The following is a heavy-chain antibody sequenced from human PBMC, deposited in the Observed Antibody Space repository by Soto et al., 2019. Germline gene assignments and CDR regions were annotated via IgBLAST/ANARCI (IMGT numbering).Heavy chain of an antibody. Sequence: GASVKVSCKASGYTLTSYSMHWVRQAPGQRLEWMGWINAGNGNTKYSQKFQGRVTITRDTSASTVYMELSSLRSEDTAVHYCARDPGNGLPVDAFDIWGQGTMVTVSS. CDR2: INAGNGNT. CDR3: ARDPGNGLPVDAFDI. D-gene: IGHD5-12*01. J-gene: IGHJ3*02. V-gene: IGHV1-3*01. CDR1: GYTLTSYS.